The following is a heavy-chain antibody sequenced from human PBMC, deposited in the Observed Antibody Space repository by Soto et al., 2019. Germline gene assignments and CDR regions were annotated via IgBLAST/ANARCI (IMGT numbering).Heavy chain of an antibody. J-gene: IGHJ6*02. CDR3: AKGDYGSVYYGMDV. D-gene: IGHD3-10*01. Sequence: SETLSLTCTVSGGSISSYYWSWIRQPPGKGLEWIGYIYYSGSTNYNPSLKSRVTISVDTSKNQFSLKLSSVTAADTAVYYCAKGDYGSVYYGMDVWGQGTTVTVSS. CDR2: IYYSGST. V-gene: IGHV4-59*08. CDR1: GGSISSYY.